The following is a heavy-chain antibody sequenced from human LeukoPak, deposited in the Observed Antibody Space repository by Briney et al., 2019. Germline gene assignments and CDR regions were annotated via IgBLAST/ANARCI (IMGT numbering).Heavy chain of an antibody. J-gene: IGHJ4*02. CDR1: GYTFTSYY. CDR3: AREAYYYDSSGYYPLDY. CDR2: ISAYNGNT. D-gene: IGHD3-22*01. V-gene: IGHV1-18*04. Sequence: ASVKVSCKASGYTFTSYYMHWVRQAPGQGLEWMGWISAYNGNTNYAQKLQGRVTMTTDTSTSTAYMELRSLRSDDTAVYYCAREAYYYDSSGYYPLDYWGQGTLVTVSS.